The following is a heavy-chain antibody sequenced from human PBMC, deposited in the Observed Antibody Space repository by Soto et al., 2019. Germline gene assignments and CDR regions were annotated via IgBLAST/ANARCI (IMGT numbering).Heavy chain of an antibody. CDR2: ISSSSSYI. V-gene: IGHV3-21*01. D-gene: IGHD3-9*01. CDR3: ARLDYDILTGYRGNWFDP. CDR1: GFTFSSYS. J-gene: IGHJ5*02. Sequence: GGSLRLSCAASGFTFSSYSMNWVRQAPGKGLEWVSSISSSSSYIYYADSVKGRFTISRDNAKNSLYLQMNSLRAEDTAVYYCARLDYDILTGYRGNWFDPWGQGTLVTVSS.